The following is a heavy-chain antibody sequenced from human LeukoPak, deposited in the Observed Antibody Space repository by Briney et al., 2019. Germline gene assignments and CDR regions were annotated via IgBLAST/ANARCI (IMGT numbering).Heavy chain of an antibody. CDR3: ARVAGGYSSGWPFDY. CDR1: GFTFSSYW. J-gene: IGHJ4*02. D-gene: IGHD6-19*01. V-gene: IGHV3-74*01. CDR2: INSDGRST. Sequence: PGGSLRLSCAASGFTFSSYWMHWVRQAPGKGLVWVSRINSDGRSTSYADSVKGRFTISRDNAKNTLYLQMNSLRAEDTAVYYCARVAGGYSSGWPFDYWGQGTLVTVSS.